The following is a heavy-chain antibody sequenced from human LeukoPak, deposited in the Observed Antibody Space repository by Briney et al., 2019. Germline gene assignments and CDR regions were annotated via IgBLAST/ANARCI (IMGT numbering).Heavy chain of an antibody. CDR3: ARDMMRYSSGWYEF. V-gene: IGHV1-3*01. D-gene: IGHD6-19*01. CDR2: INAGNGNT. J-gene: IGHJ5*01. CDR1: GYTFTYRY. Sequence: APVKVSCKASGYTFTYRYLHWVRQAPGQALEWMGWINAGNGNTKYSQKFQGRVTITRDTSASTAYMELSSLRSEDTAVYYCARDMMRYSSGWYEFWGQGTLVTVSS.